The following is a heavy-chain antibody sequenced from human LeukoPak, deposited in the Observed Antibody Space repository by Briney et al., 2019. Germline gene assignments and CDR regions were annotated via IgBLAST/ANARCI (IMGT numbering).Heavy chain of an antibody. CDR2: IFGSGGST. V-gene: IGHV3-23*01. CDR3: AKTTTGYSSGRFPGWPVDY. J-gene: IGHJ4*02. D-gene: IGHD6-19*01. CDR1: GLTFSSYA. Sequence: GGSLRLSCAASGLTFSSYAMYWVRQAPGKGLEWVSGIFGSGGSTHYADSVKGRFTTSRDNSKNTVYLQMNSLRAEDTAVYYCAKTTTGYSSGRFPGWPVDYWGQGTLVTVSS.